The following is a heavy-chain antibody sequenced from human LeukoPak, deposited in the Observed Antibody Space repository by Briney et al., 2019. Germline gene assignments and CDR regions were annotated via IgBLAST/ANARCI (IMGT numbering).Heavy chain of an antibody. V-gene: IGHV3-30*18. D-gene: IGHD3-22*01. Sequence: PGRSLRLSCAASGFTFSSYGMHWVRQAPGEGLEWVAVISYDGSNKYYADSVKGRFTISRDNSKNTLYLQMNSLRAEDTAVYYCAKGRIYDSSGWFDYWGQGTLVTVSS. J-gene: IGHJ4*02. CDR3: AKGRIYDSSGWFDY. CDR1: GFTFSSYG. CDR2: ISYDGSNK.